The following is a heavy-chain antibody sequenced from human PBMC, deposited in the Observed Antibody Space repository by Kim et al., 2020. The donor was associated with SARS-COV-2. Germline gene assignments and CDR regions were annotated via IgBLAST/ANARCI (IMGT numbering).Heavy chain of an antibody. V-gene: IGHV3-48*02. CDR3: ATDSGHAS. Sequence: GGSLRLSCAASGFTFNLYRMNWIRQAPGKGLEWISQISHVGDIHYADSVKGRFTVSRDNAKNSVYLDMTSLREADTAMYYCATDSGHASCGPGTTVTVSS. D-gene: IGHD5-12*01. J-gene: IGHJ5*02. CDR1: GFTFNLYR. CDR2: ISHVGDI.